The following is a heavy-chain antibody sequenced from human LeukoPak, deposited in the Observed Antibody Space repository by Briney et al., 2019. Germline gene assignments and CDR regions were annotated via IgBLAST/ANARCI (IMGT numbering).Heavy chain of an antibody. Sequence: PGGSLRLSCTASGFTFSDYYMSWIRQAPGKGLEWVSYISSSGSTIYYADSVKGRFTISRDNAKSSLYLQMNSLRAEDTAVYYCARYYGGLPGGRLGVNNWFDPWGQGTLVTVSS. D-gene: IGHD4-23*01. CDR2: ISSSGSTI. J-gene: IGHJ5*02. V-gene: IGHV3-11*01. CDR3: ARYYGGLPGGRLGVNNWFDP. CDR1: GFTFSDYY.